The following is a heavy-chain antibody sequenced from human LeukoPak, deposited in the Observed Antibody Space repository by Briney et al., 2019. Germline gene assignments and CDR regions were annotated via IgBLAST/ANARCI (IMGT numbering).Heavy chain of an antibody. CDR1: GGTFSSYA. CDR3: ARTYYYDSSGYYNY. Sequence: VASVKVSCKASGGTFSSYAISWVRQAPGQGLEWMGWISAYNGNTNYAQKLQGRVTMTTDTSTSTAYMELRSLRSDDTAVYYCARTYYYDSSGYYNYWGQGTLVTVSS. V-gene: IGHV1-18*01. J-gene: IGHJ4*02. D-gene: IGHD3-22*01. CDR2: ISAYNGNT.